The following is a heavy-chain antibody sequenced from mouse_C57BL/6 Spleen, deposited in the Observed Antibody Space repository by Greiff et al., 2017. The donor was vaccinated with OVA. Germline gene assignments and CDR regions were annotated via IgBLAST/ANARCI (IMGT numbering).Heavy chain of an antibody. D-gene: IGHD2-4*01. CDR3: ARRGDYDEAMDY. Sequence: QVQLQQPGAELVMPGASVKLSCKASGYTFTSYWMHWVKQRPGQGLEWIGEIDPSDSYTNYNQKFKGKSTLTVDKSSSTAYMQLSSLTSEDSAVDYCARRGDYDEAMDYWGQGTSVTVSS. V-gene: IGHV1-69*01. J-gene: IGHJ4*01. CDR1: GYTFTSYW. CDR2: IDPSDSYT.